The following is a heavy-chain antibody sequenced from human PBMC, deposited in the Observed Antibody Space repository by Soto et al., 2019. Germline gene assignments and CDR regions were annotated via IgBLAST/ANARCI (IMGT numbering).Heavy chain of an antibody. J-gene: IGHJ4*02. CDR3: VGTGTTDDY. CDR2: IYNSGGS. V-gene: IGHV4-30-4*01. CDR1: GASVRSGDYY. Sequence: QVQLQESGPGLVKPSGTLSLTCSVSGASVRSGDYYWSSIRQAPGKGLEWIGYIYNSGGSYYNPSLKGRLTISIDTSKNQFSLKLNSVTAADTAIYYCVGTGTTDDYWGRGTLVTVSS. D-gene: IGHD4-17*01.